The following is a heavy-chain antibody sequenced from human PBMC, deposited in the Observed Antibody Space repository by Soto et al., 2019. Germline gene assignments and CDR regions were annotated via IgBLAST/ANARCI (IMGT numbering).Heavy chain of an antibody. D-gene: IGHD2-15*01. CDR1: GLRFNSHA. J-gene: IGHJ6*02. Sequence: GGSLRLSCAASGLRFNSHAMSWVRQAPGKGLEWVSAISASGGRTFYAGSVKGRFTISRDNSKNTLYLQVNSLRAEDTAIFYCAKVDGPVEAPYYYYSMDVWGQGTTVTVSS. CDR3: AKVDGPVEAPYYYYSMDV. V-gene: IGHV3-23*01. CDR2: ISASGGRT.